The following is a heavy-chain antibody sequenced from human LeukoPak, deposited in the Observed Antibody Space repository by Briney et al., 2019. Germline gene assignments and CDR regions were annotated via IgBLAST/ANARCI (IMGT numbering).Heavy chain of an antibody. D-gene: IGHD5-12*01. CDR2: ISSSSSYI. J-gene: IGHJ4*02. Sequence: GGSLRLSCAASGFTFSSYSMNWVRQAPGKGLEWVSSISSSSSYIYYADSVKGRFTISRDNAKNSVFLQMNSLRAEDTAVYYCVRDGGVSGYDLLDYWGQGTLVTVSS. CDR3: VRDGGVSGYDLLDY. CDR1: GFTFSSYS. V-gene: IGHV3-21*01.